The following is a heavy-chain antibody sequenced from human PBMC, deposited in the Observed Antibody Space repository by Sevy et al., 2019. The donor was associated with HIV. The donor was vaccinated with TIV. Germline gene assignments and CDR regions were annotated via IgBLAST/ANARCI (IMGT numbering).Heavy chain of an antibody. CDR1: GFAFSSHA. Sequence: GGSLRLSCAASGFAFSSHAMHWVRQAPGKGLEWVSVFYTGSKTDYADSVKGRFTMSRDNSKNTLYLQMNGLRAEDTAVYYCARDKNAYYYGLDVWGQGTMVTVSS. J-gene: IGHJ6*02. V-gene: IGHV3-53*01. CDR3: ARDKNAYYYGLDV. CDR2: FYTGSKT.